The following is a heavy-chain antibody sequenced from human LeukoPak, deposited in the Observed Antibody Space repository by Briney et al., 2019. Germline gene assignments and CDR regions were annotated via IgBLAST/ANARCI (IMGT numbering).Heavy chain of an antibody. J-gene: IGHJ4*02. CDR1: GGSISSSSYY. CDR3: ARHFSSSGYYFAGSTYSDY. D-gene: IGHD3-3*01. Sequence: SETLSLTCTVSGGSISSSSYYWGWIRQPPGKGLEWIGSIYYSGSTYYNPSLKSRVTISVDTSKNQFSLKLSPVTAADTAVYYCARHFSSSGYYFAGSTYSDYWGQGTLVTVSS. V-gene: IGHV4-39*01. CDR2: IYYSGST.